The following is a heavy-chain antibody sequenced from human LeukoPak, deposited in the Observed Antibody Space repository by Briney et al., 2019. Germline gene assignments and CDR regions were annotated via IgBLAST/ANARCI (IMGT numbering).Heavy chain of an antibody. CDR2: VHHSGRT. CDR1: GASIFNYY. J-gene: IGHJ1*01. D-gene: IGHD4/OR15-4a*01. V-gene: IGHV4-59*01. Sequence: SETLSLTCNVSGASIFNYYWSWIRQAPGKGLEWIGYVHHSGRTNSNPSLGSRVTMSVDTPTSQLSLNLTSVTTADTAVYFCARDLRAKYWGQGTLVFVSS. CDR3: ARDLRAKY.